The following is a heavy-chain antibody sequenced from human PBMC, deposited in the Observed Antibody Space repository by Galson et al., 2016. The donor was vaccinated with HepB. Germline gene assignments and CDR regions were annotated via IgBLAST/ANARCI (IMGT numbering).Heavy chain of an antibody. Sequence: TLSLTCTVSGASISSRGYWSWIRQPPGKGLEWIGCIHYTGSTYYNPSPKSRVIISVDTSKNQFSLNLSSVTAADTAVYYCAGVVLGEDAQFDAWGQGTLVTVSS. V-gene: IGHV4-31*03. CDR1: GASISSRGY. CDR2: IHYTGST. J-gene: IGHJ4*02. CDR3: AGVVLGEDAQFDA.